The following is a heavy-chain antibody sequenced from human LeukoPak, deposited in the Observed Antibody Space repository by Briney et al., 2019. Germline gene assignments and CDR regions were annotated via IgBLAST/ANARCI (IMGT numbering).Heavy chain of an antibody. D-gene: IGHD3-10*01. CDR1: GFTFSSYG. J-gene: IGHJ4*02. CDR2: IKSKTDGGTT. V-gene: IGHV3-15*07. Sequence: GSLRLSCAASGFTFSSYGMNWVRQAPGKGLEWVGRIKSKTDGGTTDYAAPVKGRFTISRDDSKNTLYLQMNSLKTEDTAVYYCTTDYALSYYGSGSYYRWGQGTLVTVSS. CDR3: TTDYALSYYGSGSYYR.